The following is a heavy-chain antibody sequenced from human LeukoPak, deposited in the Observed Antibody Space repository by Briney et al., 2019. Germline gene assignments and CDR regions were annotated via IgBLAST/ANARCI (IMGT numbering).Heavy chain of an antibody. CDR3: AKDTDIVATVTPDY. CDR2: ISGSGGST. V-gene: IGHV3-23*01. CDR1: GFTFSSYA. D-gene: IGHD5-12*01. J-gene: IGHJ4*02. Sequence: GGSLRLSCAASGFTFSSYAMSWVRQAPGKGLEWVSAISGSGGSTYYADSVKGRFTISRDNSKNTLYLQMNSPRAEDTAVYYCAKDTDIVATVTPDYWGQGTLVTVSS.